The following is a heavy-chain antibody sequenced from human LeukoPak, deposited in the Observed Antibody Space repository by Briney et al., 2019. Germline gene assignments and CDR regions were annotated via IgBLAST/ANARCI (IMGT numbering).Heavy chain of an antibody. CDR2: ISAYNGNT. Sequence: ASVKVSCKASGYTFTSYGISWVRQAPGQGLEWMGWISAYNGNTNYAQKLQGRVTMTTDTSTSTAYMELRSLRSDDTAVYYCARDHPRFDLWSGYYNSFDIWGQGTMVTVSS. V-gene: IGHV1-18*01. J-gene: IGHJ3*02. D-gene: IGHD3-3*01. CDR1: GYTFTSYG. CDR3: ARDHPRFDLWSGYYNSFDI.